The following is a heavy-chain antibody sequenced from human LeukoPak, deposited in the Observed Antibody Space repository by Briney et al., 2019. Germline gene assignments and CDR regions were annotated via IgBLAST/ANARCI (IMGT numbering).Heavy chain of an antibody. CDR1: GYTFTGYY. D-gene: IGHD4-23*01. Sequence: ASVMVSCKASGYTFTGYYMHWVRQAPGQGLEWMGWINPNSGGTNYAQKFQGKVTMTRDTSISTAYMELSRLRSEDTAVYYCARDAYNGGYGSVDFWGQGTLVTVST. V-gene: IGHV1-2*02. CDR3: ARDAYNGGYGSVDF. J-gene: IGHJ4*02. CDR2: INPNSGGT.